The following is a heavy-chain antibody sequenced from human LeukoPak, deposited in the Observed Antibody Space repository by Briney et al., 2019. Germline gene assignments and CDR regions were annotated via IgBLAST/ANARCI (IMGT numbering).Heavy chain of an antibody. CDR3: ARDRGYSTFDY. CDR1: AFTFSSYW. D-gene: IGHD4-23*01. V-gene: IGHV3-7*01. J-gene: IGHJ4*02. Sequence: PGGSLRLSCEASAFTFSSYWMSWVRQPLGKGLEWVANMKEEGGEINYVASVKGRFAISRDNAKNSLFLQMNSLRVEDTAVYYCARDRGYSTFDYWGQGTLVTVSS. CDR2: MKEEGGEI.